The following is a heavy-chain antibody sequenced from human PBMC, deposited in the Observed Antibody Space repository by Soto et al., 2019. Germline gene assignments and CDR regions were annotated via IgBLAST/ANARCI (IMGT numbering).Heavy chain of an antibody. CDR3: ARVLVVVTAITPNYYYYYGMDV. Sequence: ASVEVCFQASAFTFASYAMHWVRHAPEQRLEWMGWINAGNGNTKYSQKFQGRVTITRDTSASTAYMELSSLRSEDTAVYYCARVLVVVTAITPNYYYYYGMDVWGQGTTVTVSS. D-gene: IGHD2-21*02. V-gene: IGHV1-3*01. CDR2: INAGNGNT. J-gene: IGHJ6*02. CDR1: AFTFASYA.